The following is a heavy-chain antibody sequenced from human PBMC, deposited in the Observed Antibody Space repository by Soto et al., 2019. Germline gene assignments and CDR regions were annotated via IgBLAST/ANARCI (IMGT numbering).Heavy chain of an antibody. J-gene: IGHJ6*02. CDR1: GDSVSSNSAA. V-gene: IGHV6-1*01. CDR2: TYYRSKWYN. D-gene: IGHD1-26*01. CDR3: ARVRIVGATESPNYYYYGMDV. Sequence: SQTLSLTCAISGDSVSSNSAAWNWIRQSPSRSLEWLGRTYYRSKWYNDYAVSVKSRITINPDTSKNQFSLQLNSVTPEDTAVYYCARVRIVGATESPNYYYYGMDVWGQGTTVTVSS.